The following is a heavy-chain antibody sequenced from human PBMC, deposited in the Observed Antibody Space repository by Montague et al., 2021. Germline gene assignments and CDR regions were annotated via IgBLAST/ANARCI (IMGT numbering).Heavy chain of an antibody. J-gene: IGHJ4*02. Sequence: TLSLTCSVSGGSISGGGFYWSWIRQHPGKGPEWIGPIYDSGSTNYNPSLKSRLTLPRDTSKNQVSLRLTSVTAAETAVYYCARSGGYCSGGRCDTFDYWGQGTLVTVSS. V-gene: IGHV4-31*03. CDR2: IYDSGST. CDR3: ARSGGYCSGGRCDTFDY. CDR1: GGSISGGGFY. D-gene: IGHD2-15*01.